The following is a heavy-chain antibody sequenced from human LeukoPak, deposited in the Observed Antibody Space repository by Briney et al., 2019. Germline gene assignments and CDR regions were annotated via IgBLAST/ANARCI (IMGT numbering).Heavy chain of an antibody. Sequence: ASVKVSCKVSGYTLTELSMHWVRQAPGKGLEWMGGFDPEDGETIYAQKFQGRVTMTEDTSTDTAYMELSSLRSEDTAVYYCARDPRSSNSLFHFDYWGQGTLVTVSS. J-gene: IGHJ4*02. CDR1: GYTLTELS. CDR3: ARDPRSSNSLFHFDY. D-gene: IGHD2-2*01. V-gene: IGHV1-24*01. CDR2: FDPEDGET.